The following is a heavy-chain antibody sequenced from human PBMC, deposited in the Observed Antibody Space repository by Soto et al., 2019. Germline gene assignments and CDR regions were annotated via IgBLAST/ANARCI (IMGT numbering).Heavy chain of an antibody. Sequence: EVQLLESGGGLVQPGGSLRLSCAASGFTFSSYAMSWVRQAPGKGLEWVSAISGSGGSTYYADSVKGRFTISRDNSKNTLYLQMNSLRAEDTAVYYCAKDLSSYYNFWSGYYTGAFDIWGQGTMVTVSS. J-gene: IGHJ3*02. CDR2: ISGSGGST. CDR3: AKDLSSYYNFWSGYYTGAFDI. CDR1: GFTFSSYA. V-gene: IGHV3-23*01. D-gene: IGHD3-3*01.